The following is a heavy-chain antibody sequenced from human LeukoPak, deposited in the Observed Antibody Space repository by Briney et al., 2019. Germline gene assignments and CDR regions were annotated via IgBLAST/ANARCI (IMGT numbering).Heavy chain of an antibody. CDR2: ISSSSSYI. D-gene: IGHD4-17*01. J-gene: IGHJ4*02. Sequence: GGSLRLSCAASGFTFSSYSMNWVRQAPGKGLEWVSSISSSSSYIYYADSMKGRFTISRDNAKNSLYLQMNSLRAEDTAVYYCARSDDYGDYGPIDYWGQGTLVTVSS. CDR3: ARSDDYGDYGPIDY. CDR1: GFTFSSYS. V-gene: IGHV3-21*01.